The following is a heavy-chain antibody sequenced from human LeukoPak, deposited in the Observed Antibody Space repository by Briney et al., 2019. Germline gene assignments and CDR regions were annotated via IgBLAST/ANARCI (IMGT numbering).Heavy chain of an antibody. CDR1: GGSISSGGDS. J-gene: IGHJ6*03. D-gene: IGHD3-16*01. V-gene: IGHV4-30-4*07. CDR2: IYYSGNT. Sequence: PSETLSLTRAVSGGSISSGGDSWSWIRQPPGNGLEWIGYIYYSGNTYYNPSLRSRLTISQDTSKNQFSLSLSSVTAADTAVYYCARQVGRGTQIYYMDVWGKGTTVTVSS. CDR3: ARQVGRGTQIYYMDV.